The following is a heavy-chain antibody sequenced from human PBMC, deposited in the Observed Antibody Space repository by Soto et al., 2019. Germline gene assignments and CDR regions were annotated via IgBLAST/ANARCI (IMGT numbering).Heavy chain of an antibody. Sequence: QVQLVESGGGVVQPGRSLRLSCAASGFTFSTYGMHWVRQAPGKGLEWVAVISFDGSNKYYADSVKGRFTISRDNSKNTLYLQMNSLRAEDTAVYYCAKTGTTIMKYYFDYWGQGTLVTVSS. CDR1: GFTFSTYG. CDR2: ISFDGSNK. CDR3: AKTGTTIMKYYFDY. D-gene: IGHD1-1*01. J-gene: IGHJ4*02. V-gene: IGHV3-30*18.